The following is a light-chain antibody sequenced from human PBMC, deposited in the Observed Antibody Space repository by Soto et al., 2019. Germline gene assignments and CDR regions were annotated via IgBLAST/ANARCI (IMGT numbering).Light chain of an antibody. V-gene: IGLV2-14*01. CDR3: ISYTTSTTRV. J-gene: IGLJ3*02. CDR1: SSDVGGYDY. CDR2: EVS. Sequence: QSALTQPASVSGSPGQSITISCTGTSSDVGGYDYVSWYQQHPGKAPKLMIYEVSHRPSGVSNRFSGSKSGNTASLTISGLQAEDEADYYCISYTTSTTRVFGGGTKVTVL.